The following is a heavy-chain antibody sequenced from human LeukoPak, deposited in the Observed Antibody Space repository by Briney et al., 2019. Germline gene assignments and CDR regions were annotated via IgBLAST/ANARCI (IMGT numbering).Heavy chain of an antibody. CDR3: ARRDFWSGYSSY. CDR1: GGSISSYY. J-gene: IGHJ4*02. D-gene: IGHD3-3*01. CDR2: IYYSGST. Sequence: SETLSLTCTVSGGSISSYYWSWIRQPPGKGLEWIGYIYYSGSTNYNPSLKSRVTISVDTSKNRFSLKLSSVTAADTAVYYCARRDFWSGYSSYWGQGTLVTVSS. V-gene: IGHV4-59*12.